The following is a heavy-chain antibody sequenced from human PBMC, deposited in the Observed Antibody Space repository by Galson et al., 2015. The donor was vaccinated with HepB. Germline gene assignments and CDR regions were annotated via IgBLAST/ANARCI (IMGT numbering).Heavy chain of an antibody. J-gene: IGHJ4*02. Sequence: SETLSLTCTVSGGSIRGYYWSWIRQPPGKGLESIGYIYYGGSPNYNPSLKSRVTISLDTSKNQFSLKLSSVTAADTAVYYCARHGGSYTFDYWGQGALVTVSS. CDR3: ARHGGSYTFDY. V-gene: IGHV4-59*08. D-gene: IGHD1-26*01. CDR2: IYYGGSP. CDR1: GGSIRGYY.